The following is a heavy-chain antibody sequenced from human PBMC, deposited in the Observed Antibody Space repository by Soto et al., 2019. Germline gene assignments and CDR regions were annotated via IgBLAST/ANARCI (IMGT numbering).Heavy chain of an antibody. V-gene: IGHV3-33*01. CDR2: IWYDGSNK. D-gene: IGHD4-17*01. CDR1: GFTFSSYG. J-gene: IGHJ4*02. Sequence: GGSLRLSCAASGFTFSSYGMHWVRQAPGKGLEWVAVIWYDGSNKYYADSVKGRFTISRDNSKNTLYLQMNSLRAEDTAVYYCAAGRWQDYGDSFDYWGQGTLVTVSS. CDR3: AAGRWQDYGDSFDY.